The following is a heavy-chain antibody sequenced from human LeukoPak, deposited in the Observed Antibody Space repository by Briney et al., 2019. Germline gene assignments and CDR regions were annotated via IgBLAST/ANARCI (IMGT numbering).Heavy chain of an antibody. V-gene: IGHV1-46*01. CDR2: INPSGGST. CDR3: ARGKYDILTGYSYYFDY. CDR1: GYTFTSYY. J-gene: IGHJ4*02. Sequence: ASVKVSCKASGYTFTSYYMHWVRQAPGQGLEWMGIINPSGGSTSYAQKFQGRVTMTRDTSTSTVYMELSSLRSEDTAVYYCARGKYDILTGYSYYFDYWGQGTLVTVSS. D-gene: IGHD3-9*01.